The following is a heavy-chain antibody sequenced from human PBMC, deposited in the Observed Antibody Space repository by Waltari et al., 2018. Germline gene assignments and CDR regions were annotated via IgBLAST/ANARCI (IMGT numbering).Heavy chain of an antibody. Sequence: EVQLVESGGGLVQPGGSLRVSCAISGFTSTDYGISWVRQAPGKGLEWVSGIVGSDYSTYYADSVKGRFTISRDNSKNTIYLQLNSLRVEDTAIYYCAKRLWMTQGVMGPFDYWGQGTLVTVSS. CDR2: IVGSDYST. CDR3: AKRLWMTQGVMGPFDY. D-gene: IGHD3-16*01. J-gene: IGHJ4*02. CDR1: GFTSTDYG. V-gene: IGHV3-23*04.